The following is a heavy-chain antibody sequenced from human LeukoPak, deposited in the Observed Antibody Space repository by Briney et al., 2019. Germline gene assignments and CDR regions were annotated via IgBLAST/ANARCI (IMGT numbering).Heavy chain of an antibody. CDR3: ARVAWAPVGATSWDNWFDP. J-gene: IGHJ5*02. CDR2: IYHTGST. D-gene: IGHD1-26*01. CDR1: GYSISSDDY. V-gene: IGHV4-38-2*02. Sequence: PSETLSLTCTVSGYSISSDDYWGWIRQPPGKGLEWIGSIYHTGSTYYNPSLKSRVTISVDTSKNQFSLKLTSVTAADTAVYYCARVAWAPVGATSWDNWFDPWGQGTLVTVSS.